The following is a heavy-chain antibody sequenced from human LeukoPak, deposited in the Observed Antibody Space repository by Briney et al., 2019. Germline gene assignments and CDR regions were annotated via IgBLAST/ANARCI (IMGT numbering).Heavy chain of an antibody. Sequence: PSETLSLTCTVSGGSISSYYWSWIRQPPGKGLEWIGYIYYSGSTNYNPSLKSRVTISVDTSKNQFSLKLSSVTAADTAVYYCARHKCYYDNGGFYYFDSWGQGTLVTVSS. CDR1: GGSISSYY. CDR2: IYYSGST. V-gene: IGHV4-59*08. D-gene: IGHD3-22*01. J-gene: IGHJ4*02. CDR3: ARHKCYYDNGGFYYFDS.